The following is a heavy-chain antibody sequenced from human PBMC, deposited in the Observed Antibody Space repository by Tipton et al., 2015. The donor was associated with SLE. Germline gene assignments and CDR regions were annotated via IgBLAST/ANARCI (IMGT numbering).Heavy chain of an antibody. D-gene: IGHD3/OR15-3a*01. V-gene: IGHV3-20*04. CDR1: GFTFSSYA. CDR2: INWIGSTT. Sequence: GSLRLSCAASGFTFSSYAMNWVRRAPGKGLEWVSGINWIGSTTGYADSVKGRFSISRDNAKNSLYLQMNSLRAEDTALYYCTRDDFWTSYARYGMDVWGQGTTVTVSS. CDR3: TRDDFWTSYARYGMDV. J-gene: IGHJ6*02.